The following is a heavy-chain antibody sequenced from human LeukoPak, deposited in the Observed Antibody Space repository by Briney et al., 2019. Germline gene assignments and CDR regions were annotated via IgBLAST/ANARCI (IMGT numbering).Heavy chain of an antibody. Sequence: PSETLSLTCTVSGHSISCYYWRWIRQPPGRGVEWVGYIYYSGSTNYNPSLKSRVTISVDTSKNQFSLKLSSVPAADTAVYYCASSTSKIGEDFQHSGEGTLVTVSS. CDR3: ASSTSKIGEDFQH. J-gene: IGHJ1*01. CDR2: IYYSGST. CDR1: GHSISCYY. D-gene: IGHD3-10*01. V-gene: IGHV4-59*13.